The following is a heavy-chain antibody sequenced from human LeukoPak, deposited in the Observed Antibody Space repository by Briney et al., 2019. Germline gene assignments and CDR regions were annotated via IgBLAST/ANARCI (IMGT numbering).Heavy chain of an antibody. D-gene: IGHD1-7*01. CDR3: ARAGNWNYVGFDY. V-gene: IGHV4-34*01. J-gene: IGHJ4*02. CDR1: GGSFSGYY. CDR2: INHSGST. Sequence: SETLSLTCAVYGGSFSGYYWSWVRQPPGKGLEWNGEINHSGSTNYNPSLTSRVTISVDTSKNQFSLKLSSVTAADTAVYYCARAGNWNYVGFDYWGQGTLVTVSS.